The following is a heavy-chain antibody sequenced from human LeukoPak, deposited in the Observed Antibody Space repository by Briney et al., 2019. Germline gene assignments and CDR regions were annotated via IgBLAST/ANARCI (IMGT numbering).Heavy chain of an antibody. CDR3: ARGLTYYYDSSGYCFDY. J-gene: IGHJ4*02. D-gene: IGHD3-22*01. CDR1: GYTFTSYD. V-gene: IGHV1-8*01. Sequence: GASVKVSCKASGYTFTSYDINWVRQATGQGLEWMGWMNPNSGNTGYAQKFQGRVTMTRNTSISTAYMELSSLRSEDTAVYYCARGLTYYYDSSGYCFDYWGQGTLVTVSS. CDR2: MNPNSGNT.